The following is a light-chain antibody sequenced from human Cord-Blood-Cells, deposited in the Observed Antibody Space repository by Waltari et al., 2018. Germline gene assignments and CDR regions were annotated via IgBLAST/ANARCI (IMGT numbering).Light chain of an antibody. CDR2: AAS. Sequence: DIQMTQSPSSLSASVGDSVTITCRASQSISSYLNWYQQKPGKAPKLLIYAASSLQSGVPSRFSGSGSGTDVTLTISSLQPEDFATDYCQQSYSTIFTFGPGTKVDIK. V-gene: IGKV1-39*01. J-gene: IGKJ3*01. CDR3: QQSYSTIFT. CDR1: QSISSY.